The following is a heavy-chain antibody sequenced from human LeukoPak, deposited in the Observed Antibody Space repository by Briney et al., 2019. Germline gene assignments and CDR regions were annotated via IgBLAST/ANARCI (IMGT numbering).Heavy chain of an antibody. Sequence: SGTLSLTCTVSGGSISSGDYHWRWIRQPPGKGLEWLVNIYYSGSTYYNPSLKSLVTISVDTTKTQYSLKLSSVTAADTAVYYCARDLGAVAGRFDYWGQGTLVTVSS. CDR3: ARDLGAVAGRFDY. V-gene: IGHV4-30-4*01. CDR2: IYYSGST. CDR1: GGSISSGDYH. J-gene: IGHJ4*02.